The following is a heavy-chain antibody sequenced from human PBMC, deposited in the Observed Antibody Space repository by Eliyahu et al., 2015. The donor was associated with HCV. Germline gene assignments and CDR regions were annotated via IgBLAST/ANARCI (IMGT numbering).Heavy chain of an antibody. J-gene: IGHJ4*02. CDR2: ISGGASST. CDR3: ANPLHG. Sequence: EVQLLESGGGLVQPGGSLRLSCAASGFTFSSYAMSWVRQAPGRGLEWVSSISGGASSTYYADSVKGRFTISRDNSKNTLSLQMNSLRAEDTAIYYCANPLHGWGQGTLVTVSS. CDR1: GFTFSSYA. V-gene: IGHV3-23*01.